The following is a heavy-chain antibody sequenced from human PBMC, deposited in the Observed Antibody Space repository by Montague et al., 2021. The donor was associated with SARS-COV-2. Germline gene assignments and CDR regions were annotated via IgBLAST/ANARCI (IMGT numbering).Heavy chain of an antibody. V-gene: IGHV4-39*01. CDR3: ARGEEEMATIVDEYFDY. J-gene: IGHJ4*02. CDR1: GGSISSSSYY. CDR2: IYYSGST. Sequence: SETLSLICTVSGGSISSSSYYWGWIRQPPGKGLEWIGSIYYSGSTYYNPSLKSRVTISVDTSKNQFSLKLSSVTAADTAVYYCARGEEEMATIVDEYFDYWGQGTRGAVSS. D-gene: IGHD5-24*01.